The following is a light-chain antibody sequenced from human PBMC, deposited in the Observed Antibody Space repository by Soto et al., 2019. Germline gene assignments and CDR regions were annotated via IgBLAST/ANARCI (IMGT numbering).Light chain of an antibody. V-gene: IGLV1-40*01. CDR1: SSNIGAGYD. Sequence: QPVLTQPPSVSGAPGQRVTISCTGSSSNIGAGYDVHWYQQLPGTAPKLLIYGNSNRPSGVPDRFSGSKSGTSASLAITGLQAEDEADYYCQSHDSSLSGSPVVFGGGTKVTVL. CDR3: QSHDSSLSGSPVV. J-gene: IGLJ2*01. CDR2: GNS.